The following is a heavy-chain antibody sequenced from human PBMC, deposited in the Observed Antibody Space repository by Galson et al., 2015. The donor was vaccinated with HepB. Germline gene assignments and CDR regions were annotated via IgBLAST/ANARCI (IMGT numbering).Heavy chain of an antibody. V-gene: IGHV5-51*01. CDR3: ARANYYDSSGRYDMDD. CDR2: IYPGDSDT. D-gene: IGHD3-22*01. CDR1: GYSFTSYW. J-gene: IGHJ6*01. Sequence: QSGAEVKKPGESLKISCKGSGYSFTSYWIGWVRQMPGKGLEWMGIIYPGDSDTRYSPSFQGQVTISADKSISTAYLQWSSLKASDTAMYYCARANYYDSSGRYDMDDWGQGTTVTVSA.